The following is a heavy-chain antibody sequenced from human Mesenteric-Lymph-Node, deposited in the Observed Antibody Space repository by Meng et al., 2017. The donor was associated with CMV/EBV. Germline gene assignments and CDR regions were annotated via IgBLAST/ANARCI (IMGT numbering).Heavy chain of an antibody. CDR3: ARAGIAVAATVGWFDP. V-gene: IGHV3-66*01. J-gene: IGHJ5*02. CDR2: IYSGGST. CDR1: GFTFSSCA. D-gene: IGHD6-19*01. Sequence: SGFTFSSCAMSWVRQAPGEGLEWVSVIYSGGSTYYADSVKGRFTISRDNSKNTLYLQMNSLRAEDTAVYYCARAGIAVAATVGWFDPWGQGTLVTVSS.